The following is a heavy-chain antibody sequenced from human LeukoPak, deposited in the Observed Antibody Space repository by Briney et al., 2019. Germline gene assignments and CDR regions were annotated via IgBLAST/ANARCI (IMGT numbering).Heavy chain of an antibody. Sequence: GASVKVSCKASGYTFTSYGISWVRQAPGQGLEWMGWISAYNGNTNYAQNLQGRVTMTTDTSTHTAYMEPRSLKSDDTAHYCWARDHAEYSSSLIDYWGQGTLVTVSS. CDR3: ARDHAEYSSSLIDY. CDR2: ISAYNGNT. J-gene: IGHJ4*02. CDR1: GYTFTSYG. D-gene: IGHD6-6*01. V-gene: IGHV1-18*01.